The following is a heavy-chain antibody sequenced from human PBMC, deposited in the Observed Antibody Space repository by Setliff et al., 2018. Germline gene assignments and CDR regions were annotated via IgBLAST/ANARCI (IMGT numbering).Heavy chain of an antibody. D-gene: IGHD6-25*01. Sequence: GESLKISCKSAGYSFTKYWIGWVRQMPGKGLEWMGIIDPADSDTTYSPSFQGQVTISADKSIGTAYLQWSSLKASDTAMYYCARLGAPASHDAFDIWGQGTMVTVS. CDR2: IDPADSDT. CDR1: GYSFTKYW. J-gene: IGHJ3*02. CDR3: ARLGAPASHDAFDI. V-gene: IGHV5-51*01.